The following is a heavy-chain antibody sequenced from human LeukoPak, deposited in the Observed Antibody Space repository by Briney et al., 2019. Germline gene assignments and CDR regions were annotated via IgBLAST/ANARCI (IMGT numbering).Heavy chain of an antibody. D-gene: IGHD2-2*01. J-gene: IGHJ6*02. CDR2: INHSGST. V-gene: IGHV4-34*01. CDR3: ARDCSSTSCYLGRYYGMDV. CDR1: GGSFSGYY. Sequence: PSETLSLTCAVYGGSFSGYYWSWIRQPPGKGLEWIGEINHSGSTNYNPSLKSRVTISVDTSKNQFSLKLSSVTAADTVVYYCARDCSSTSCYLGRYYGMDVWGQGTTVTVSS.